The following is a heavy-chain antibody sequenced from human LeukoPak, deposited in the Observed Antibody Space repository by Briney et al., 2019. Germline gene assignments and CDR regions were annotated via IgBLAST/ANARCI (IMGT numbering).Heavy chain of an antibody. CDR2: INGDESSR. D-gene: IGHD1-7*01. CDR1: GFTFRDYW. J-gene: IGHJ4*02. CDR3: ARDRAESNWTYHTLFDS. V-gene: IGHV3-74*01. Sequence: SGGSLRLSCEASGFTFRDYWMHWVRQAPGKGLVWVSRINGDESSRAYADSVKGRFTISRDNARNTLYLQMNSLRVEDTAIYYCARDRAESNWTYHTLFDSWGQGTPVTVSS.